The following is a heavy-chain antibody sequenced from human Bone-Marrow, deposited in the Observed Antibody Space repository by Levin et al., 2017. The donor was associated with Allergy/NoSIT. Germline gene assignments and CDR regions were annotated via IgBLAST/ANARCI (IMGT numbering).Heavy chain of an antibody. CDR2: IRTEADGAPT. J-gene: IGHJ4*02. D-gene: IGHD1-26*01. Sequence: SFPSSFFPFSSSSLPWLRQTPGKGLEWVGAIRTEADGAPTEYAASVKGRFTLSLSDSRSTAYLQMNNLQTDDTAVYRWGRGVVHQLLRDWGQGSLVTVSS. CDR3: GRGVVHQLLRD. CDR1: FFPFSSSS. V-gene: IGHV3-49*03.